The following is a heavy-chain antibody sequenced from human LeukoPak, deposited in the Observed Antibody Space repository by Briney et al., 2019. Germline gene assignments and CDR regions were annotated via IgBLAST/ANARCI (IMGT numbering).Heavy chain of an antibody. CDR2: ISYDGSNK. D-gene: IGHD3-3*01. Sequence: TGGSLRLSCAASGFTFSSYGMHWVRQAPGKGLEWVAVISYDGSNKYYADSVKGRFTISRDNSKNTLYLQMNSLRAEDTAIYYCAKALSGYGNFDYWGQGTLVTVSS. J-gene: IGHJ4*02. CDR3: AKALSGYGNFDY. V-gene: IGHV3-30*18. CDR1: GFTFSSYG.